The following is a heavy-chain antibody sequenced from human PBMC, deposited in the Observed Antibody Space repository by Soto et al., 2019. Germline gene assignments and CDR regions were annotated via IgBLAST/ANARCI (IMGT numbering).Heavy chain of an antibody. CDR3: ARGNSTIFGGLWYWFDP. CDR2: IKQDGSEK. V-gene: IGHV3-7*05. Sequence: GGSLTLSCAPSGLTFSNYSTSWVRQAPGRGLEWVANIKQDGSEKYYVDSVKGRFTISRDNAKNSLYLQMNSLRAEDTAVYYCARGNSTIFGGLWYWFDPWGQGTLVTXSS. CDR1: GLTFSNYS. D-gene: IGHD3-3*01. J-gene: IGHJ5*02.